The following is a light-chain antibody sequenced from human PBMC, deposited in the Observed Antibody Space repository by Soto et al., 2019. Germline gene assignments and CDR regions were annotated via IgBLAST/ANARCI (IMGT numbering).Light chain of an antibody. V-gene: IGKV3-15*01. CDR2: GAS. J-gene: IGKJ4*01. CDR3: QQYINWPLT. Sequence: EIVITQSPATLSVSPGERATLSCRASQSVRGNLAWYQQKPGQAPRLLIYGASTRATDIPARFSGSGSETEFTLTISSLQSEDFAIYYCQQYINWPLTFGGGTKVEIK. CDR1: QSVRGN.